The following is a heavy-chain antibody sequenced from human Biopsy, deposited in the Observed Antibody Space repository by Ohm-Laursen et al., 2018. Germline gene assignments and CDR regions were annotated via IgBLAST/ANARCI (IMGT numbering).Heavy chain of an antibody. D-gene: IGHD2-2*02. V-gene: IGHV3-23*01. CDR3: AKGGYCTTSSCYMDLDY. J-gene: IGHJ4*02. CDR2: ISGSGGNT. Sequence: GSLRLSCTASGFTFSDYAMNWVRQAPGKGLEWVSTISGSGGNTYYADPVRGRFTVPRDGSKSTLYLQMSSLSAEDTAFYYCAKGGYCTTSSCYMDLDYWGQGTLVTVSS. CDR1: GFTFSDYA.